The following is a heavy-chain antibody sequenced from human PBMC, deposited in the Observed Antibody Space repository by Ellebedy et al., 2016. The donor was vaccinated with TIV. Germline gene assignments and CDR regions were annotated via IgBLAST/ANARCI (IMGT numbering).Heavy chain of an antibody. CDR1: GGSISSYY. CDR3: AGRPASILNSGLVY. J-gene: IGHJ4*02. V-gene: IGHV4-4*07. CDR2: IYSSGST. Sequence: SETLSLTCTVSGGSISSYYWSWIRQPAGKGLEWIGRIYSSGSTSYNPSLRSRVTVSIDMGKRQFSLTMTSMTAADTAVYYCAGRPASILNSGLVYWGQGTLVTVSS. D-gene: IGHD4-23*01.